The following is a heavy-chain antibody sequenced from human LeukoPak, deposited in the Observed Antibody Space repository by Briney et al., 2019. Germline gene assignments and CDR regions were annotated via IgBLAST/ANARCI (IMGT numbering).Heavy chain of an antibody. Sequence: SETLSLTCAVYGGSFSGYYWSWIRQPPGKGLEWIGEINHSGSTNYNPSLKSRVTISVDTSKNQFSLKLSSVTAADTAVYYCARHDEVRGTPWPEGFDPWGQGTLVTVSS. CDR2: INHSGST. CDR3: ARHDEVRGTPWPEGFDP. J-gene: IGHJ5*02. CDR1: GGSFSGYY. V-gene: IGHV4-34*01. D-gene: IGHD1-14*01.